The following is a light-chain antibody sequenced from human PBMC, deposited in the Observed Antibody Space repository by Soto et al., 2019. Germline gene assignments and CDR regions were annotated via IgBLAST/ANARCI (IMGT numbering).Light chain of an antibody. V-gene: IGKV3-20*01. CDR3: QQYGGFPIT. CDR1: QSVSNNY. Sequence: EIVLTQSPDTLSLSPGDRATLSCRASQSVSNNYLAWYQQTPGQAPRPLIYAASSRAPGIPDRFSGGGSGTDFTLTISRLEPGDFAVYFCQQYGGFPITFGQGTRLEI. J-gene: IGKJ5*01. CDR2: AAS.